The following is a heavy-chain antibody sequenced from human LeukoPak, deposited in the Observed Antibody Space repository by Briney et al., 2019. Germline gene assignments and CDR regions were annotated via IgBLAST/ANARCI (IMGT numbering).Heavy chain of an antibody. CDR2: MYYSGST. CDR1: GGSISTYY. Sequence: SETLSLTCSVSGGSISTYYWSWIRQPPGKGLEWIAYMYYSGSTNYNPSLKSRVSISVDTSKNQFSLNLSSVTAADTAVYYCARRYYYNLGSFPFDFWGQGTLVTVSS. D-gene: IGHD3-10*01. CDR3: ARRYYYNLGSFPFDF. J-gene: IGHJ4*02. V-gene: IGHV4-59*12.